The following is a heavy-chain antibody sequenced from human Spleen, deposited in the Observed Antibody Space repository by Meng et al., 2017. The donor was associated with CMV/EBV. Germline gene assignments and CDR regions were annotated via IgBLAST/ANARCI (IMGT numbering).Heavy chain of an antibody. CDR1: GFSFSIYS. CDR3: ARDSSLAYCSGTSCSMDYYYYGMDV. J-gene: IGHJ6*02. V-gene: IGHV3-30-3*01. CDR2: ISYDGSKK. D-gene: IGHD2-2*01. Sequence: GESLKISCAASGFSFSIYSMHWVRQAPGKGLEWVAVISYDGSKKYYADFVKGRFTISRDNAKNSLYLQMNSLRAEDTAVFYCARDSSLAYCSGTSCSMDYYYYGMDVWGQGTTVTVSS.